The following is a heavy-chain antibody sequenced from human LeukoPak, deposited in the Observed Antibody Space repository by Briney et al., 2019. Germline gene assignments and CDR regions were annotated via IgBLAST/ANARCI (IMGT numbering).Heavy chain of an antibody. Sequence: GGSLRLSCAASGFTFSSYAMSWIRQAPGKGLEWISFISSSSSYTNYADSVKGRFTISRDNTKNSLYLQMNNLRAEDTAVYYCARGRADYVIGYWGQGTLVTVSS. J-gene: IGHJ4*02. CDR1: GFTFSSYA. CDR2: ISSSSSYT. V-gene: IGHV3-11*06. CDR3: ARGRADYVIGY. D-gene: IGHD4-17*01.